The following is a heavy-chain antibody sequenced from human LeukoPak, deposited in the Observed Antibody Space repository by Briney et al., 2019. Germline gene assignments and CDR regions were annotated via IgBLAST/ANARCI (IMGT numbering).Heavy chain of an antibody. Sequence: EPSETLSLTCADYGGSFSGYYWSWIRQPPGKGLEWIGEINHSGSTNYNPSLKSRVTISVDTSKNQFSLKLSSVTAADTAVYYCARGGLSYDYWGQGTLVTVSS. CDR1: GGSFSGYY. CDR3: ARGGLSYDY. V-gene: IGHV4-34*01. CDR2: INHSGST. D-gene: IGHD6-19*01. J-gene: IGHJ4*02.